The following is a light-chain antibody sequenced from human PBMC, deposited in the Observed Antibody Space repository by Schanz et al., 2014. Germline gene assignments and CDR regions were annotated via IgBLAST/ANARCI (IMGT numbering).Light chain of an antibody. CDR1: QSVHSTS. J-gene: IGKJ4*01. V-gene: IGKV3D-20*02. Sequence: EIVLTQSPETLSLSPGERATLSCRASQSVHSTSLAWYQQKPGQAPRLLIYGASSRATGIPDRFSGSGSGTDFTLTISALEPEDFAVYHCQQRSNWPLTFGGGTKVEIK. CDR2: GAS. CDR3: QQRSNWPLT.